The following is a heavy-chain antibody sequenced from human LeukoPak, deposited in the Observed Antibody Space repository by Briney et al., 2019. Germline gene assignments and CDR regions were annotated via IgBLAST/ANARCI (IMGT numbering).Heavy chain of an antibody. Sequence: ASVKVSCKASGYTFTGYYMHWVRQAPGQGLEWMGWINPNSGGTNYAQKFQGRVTMTRDTSISTAYMELSRLRSDDTAVYYCARVSPLGGARSIDYWGQGTLVTVSS. CDR3: ARVSPLGGARSIDY. CDR2: INPNSGGT. D-gene: IGHD1-26*01. J-gene: IGHJ4*02. V-gene: IGHV1-2*02. CDR1: GYTFTGYY.